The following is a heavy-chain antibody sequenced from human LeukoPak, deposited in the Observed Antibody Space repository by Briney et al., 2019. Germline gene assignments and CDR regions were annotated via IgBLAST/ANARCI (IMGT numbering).Heavy chain of an antibody. CDR3: ARDRDYCSGGSCYPDAFDI. V-gene: IGHV1-69*01. CDR2: IIPIFGTA. CDR1: GGTFSSYA. D-gene: IGHD2-15*01. J-gene: IGHJ3*02. Sequence: SVKVSCKASGGTFSSYAISWVRQAPGQGLEWMGGIIPIFGTANYAQKFQGRVTITADETTSTAYMELSSLRSEDTAVYYCARDRDYCSGGSCYPDAFDIWGQGTMVTVSS.